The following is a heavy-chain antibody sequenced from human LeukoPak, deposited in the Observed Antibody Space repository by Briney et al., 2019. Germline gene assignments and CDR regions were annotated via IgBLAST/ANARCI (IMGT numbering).Heavy chain of an antibody. J-gene: IGHJ4*02. CDR3: ARDRQWLVPPE. Sequence: GGSLRLSCAASGFTFSSYEMNWVRQAPGKGLEWVSYISSSGSTIYYADSVKGRFTISRDNAKNTLYLQMNSLRAEDTAVYYCARDRQWLVPPEWGQGTLVTVSS. D-gene: IGHD6-19*01. CDR2: ISSSGSTI. V-gene: IGHV3-48*03. CDR1: GFTFSSYE.